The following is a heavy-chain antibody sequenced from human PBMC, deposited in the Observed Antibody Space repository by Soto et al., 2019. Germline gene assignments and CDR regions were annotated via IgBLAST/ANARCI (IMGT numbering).Heavy chain of an antibody. Sequence: SGAEVKKPGSSVKVSCKASGGSFSTYGISWVRQAPGQGLEWMGGFIPVFTTAKYAQKFQGRVSITADESTDTAYMELSSLRSEDTAVYFCARDGVDVSRTTVRHGALDIWGQGTVVTVSS. J-gene: IGHJ3*02. V-gene: IGHV1-69*01. D-gene: IGHD4-17*01. CDR1: GGSFSTYG. CDR3: ARDGVDVSRTTVRHGALDI. CDR2: FIPVFTTA.